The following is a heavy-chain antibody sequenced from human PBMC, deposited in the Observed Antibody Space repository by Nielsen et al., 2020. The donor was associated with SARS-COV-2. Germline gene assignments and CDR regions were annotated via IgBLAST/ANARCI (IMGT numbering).Heavy chain of an antibody. CDR3: TTTSGAAGEYYYYYYMDV. D-gene: IGHD6-13*01. V-gene: IGHV3-15*01. Sequence: GGSLRLSCAASGFTFSNAWMSWVRQAPGKGLEWVGRIKSKTDGGTTDYAAPVKGRFTISRDDSKNTLYLQMNSLKTEDTAVYYCTTTSGAAGEYYYYYYMDVWGKGTTVTVSS. J-gene: IGHJ6*03. CDR1: GFTFSNAW. CDR2: IKSKTDGGTT.